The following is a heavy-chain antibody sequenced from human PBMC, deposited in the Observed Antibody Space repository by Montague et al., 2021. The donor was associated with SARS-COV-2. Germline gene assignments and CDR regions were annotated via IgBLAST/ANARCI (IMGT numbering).Heavy chain of an antibody. CDR2: ISYDGSNK. J-gene: IGHJ4*02. CDR3: AKDWWIKIAAPEYFDY. D-gene: IGHD6-25*01. Sequence: SLRLSCPASGFTFSDYYMSWVRQAPGKGLEWVAVISYDGSNKYYADSVKGRFTISRDNSKNTLYLQMNSLRTEDTAVYYCAKDWWIKIAAPEYFDYWGQGTLVTVSS. CDR1: GFTFSDYY. V-gene: IGHV3-30*18.